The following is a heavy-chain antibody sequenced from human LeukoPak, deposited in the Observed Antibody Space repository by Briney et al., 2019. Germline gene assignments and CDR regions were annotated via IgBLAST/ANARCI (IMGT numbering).Heavy chain of an antibody. CDR3: ASYDF. CDR1: GLTVSGNY. J-gene: IGHJ4*02. Sequence: PGGSLKLSGAASGLTVSGNYMSWVRKAPGKGLEWVSVIYSGGSTYYADSVKGRFTISRDNSKNTLYLQMNSLRAEDTAVYYCASYDFWGQGTLVTVSS. V-gene: IGHV3-53*01. CDR2: IYSGGST.